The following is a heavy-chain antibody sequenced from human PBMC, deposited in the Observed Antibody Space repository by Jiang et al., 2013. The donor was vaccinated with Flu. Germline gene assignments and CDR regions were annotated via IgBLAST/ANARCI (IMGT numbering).Heavy chain of an antibody. D-gene: IGHD3-22*01. CDR2: ISSSSSYT. CDR1: GFTFSDYY. V-gene: IGHV3-11*06. J-gene: IGHJ4*02. Sequence: GFTFSDYYMSWIRQAPGKGLEWVSYISSSSSYTNYADSVKGRFTISRDNAKNSLYLQMNSLRAEDTAVYYCARAEEDSSGYNLGYYFDYWGQGTLVTVSS. CDR3: ARAEEDSSGYNLGYYFDY.